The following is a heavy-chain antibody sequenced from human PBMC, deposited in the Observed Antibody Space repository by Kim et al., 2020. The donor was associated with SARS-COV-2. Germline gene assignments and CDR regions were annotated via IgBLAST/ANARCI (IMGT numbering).Heavy chain of an antibody. D-gene: IGHD3-10*01. CDR3: ARGTITMVRGALDAFDI. V-gene: IGHV4-31*03. CDR1: GGSISSGGYY. CDR2: IYYSGST. Sequence: SETLSLTCTVSGGSISSGGYYWSWIRQHPGKGLEWIGYIYYSGSTYYNPSLKSRVTISVHTSKNQFSLKLSSVTAADTAVYYCARGTITMVRGALDAFDIWGQGTMVTVSS. J-gene: IGHJ3*02.